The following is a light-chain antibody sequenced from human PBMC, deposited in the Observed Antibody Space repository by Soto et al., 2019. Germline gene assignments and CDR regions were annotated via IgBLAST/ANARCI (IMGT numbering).Light chain of an antibody. J-gene: IGLJ1*01. CDR3: SSYKSSSTLYV. V-gene: IGLV1-44*01. CDR2: SNN. Sequence: QSVLTQPPSTSGTPGQRVTISCSGSRSNIGSNTVTWYQQLPGTAPKLLIYSNNQRPSGVPDRFSGSKSGTSASLAISGLQSEDEADYYCSSYKSSSTLYVFGTGTKVTVL. CDR1: RSNIGSNT.